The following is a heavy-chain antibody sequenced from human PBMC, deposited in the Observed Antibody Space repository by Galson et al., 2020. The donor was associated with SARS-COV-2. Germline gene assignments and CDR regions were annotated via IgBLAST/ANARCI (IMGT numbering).Heavy chain of an antibody. J-gene: IGHJ6*02. Sequence: SVKVSCKASGGTFSSYAISWVRQAPGQGLEWMGGIIPIFGTANYAQKFQGRVTITADESTSTAYMELSSLRSEDTAVYYCARDLLGAVATGYYYGMDVWGQGTTVTVSS. V-gene: IGHV1-69*13. CDR1: GGTFSSYA. CDR2: IIPIFGTA. D-gene: IGHD2-15*01. CDR3: ARDLLGAVATGYYYGMDV.